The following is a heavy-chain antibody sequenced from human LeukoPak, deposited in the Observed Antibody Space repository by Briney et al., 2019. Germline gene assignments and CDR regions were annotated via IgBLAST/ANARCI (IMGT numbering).Heavy chain of an antibody. V-gene: IGHV4-34*01. CDR2: IKHSGST. CDR1: GGSFSGYY. J-gene: IGHJ5*02. Sequence: SETLSLTCAVYGGSFSGYYWSWIRQPPGKGLEWIGEIKHSGSTNYNPSLKSRVTISVDTSKNQFSLKLSSVTAADTAVYYCARLLGPTLRYSGYVWFDPWGQGTLVTVSS. D-gene: IGHD5-12*01. CDR3: ARLLGPTLRYSGYVWFDP.